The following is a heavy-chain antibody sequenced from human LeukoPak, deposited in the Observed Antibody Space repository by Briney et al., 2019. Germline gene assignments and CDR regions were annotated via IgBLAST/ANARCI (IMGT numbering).Heavy chain of an antibody. CDR3: FYCYHGNDV. CDR1: GITFSSFR. J-gene: IGHJ6*02. Sequence: WGSLSCTCSASGITFSSFRLNWVRQAPGKGLEWVSYISGSGSTIYYADSVKGRFTISRDNAKNSLYLQMNSLRDEDTAVYYGFYCYHGNDVWGQGTTVTVSS. V-gene: IGHV3-48*02. CDR2: ISGSGSTI. D-gene: IGHD1-14*01.